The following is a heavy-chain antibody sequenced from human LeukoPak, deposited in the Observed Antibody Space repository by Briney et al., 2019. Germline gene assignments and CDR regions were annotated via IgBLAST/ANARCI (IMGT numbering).Heavy chain of an antibody. J-gene: IGHJ4*02. CDR2: ITSSGSYI. V-gene: IGHV3-21*01. Sequence: GGSLRLSCAASGFTFSNYSMNWVRQAPGKGLEWVSSITSSGSYIYYADSVKGRFTISRDNARNSPYLQMNSLRAEDTAIYYCARAEALKFRDFDYWGQGTLVTVSS. CDR3: ARAEALKFRDFDY. CDR1: GFTFSNYS.